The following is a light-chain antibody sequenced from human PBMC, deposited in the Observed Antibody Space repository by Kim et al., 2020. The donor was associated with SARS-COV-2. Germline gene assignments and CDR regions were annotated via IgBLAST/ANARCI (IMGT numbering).Light chain of an antibody. CDR2: GVS. J-gene: IGKJ2*01. CDR3: QQYNTFPPS. Sequence: SAAIGDIVTITCRASQTINNYLAWYQQKPGKAPKLLISGVSNLESGVPSRFSGSGSGTEFTLTISSLQPDDFATYHCQQYNTFPPSFGQGTKLEIK. V-gene: IGKV1-5*01. CDR1: QTINNY.